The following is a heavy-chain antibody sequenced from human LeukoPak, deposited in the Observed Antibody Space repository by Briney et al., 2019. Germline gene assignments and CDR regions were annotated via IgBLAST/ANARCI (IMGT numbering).Heavy chain of an antibody. D-gene: IGHD3-9*01. CDR1: GGSISSYY. V-gene: IGHV4-59*08. J-gene: IGHJ4*02. CDR3: ARHRAPYYDILTGYHGGAFGYFDY. CDR2: IYYSGST. Sequence: SETLSPTCTVSGGSISSYYWSWIRQPPGKGLEWIGYIYYSGSTNYNPSLKSRVTISVDTSKNQFSLKLSSVTAADTAVYYCARHRAPYYDILTGYHGGAFGYFDYWGQGTLVTVSS.